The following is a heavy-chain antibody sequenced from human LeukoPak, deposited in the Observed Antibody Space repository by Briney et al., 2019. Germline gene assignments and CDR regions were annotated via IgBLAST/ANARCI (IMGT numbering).Heavy chain of an antibody. J-gene: IGHJ4*02. D-gene: IGHD3-16*01. Sequence: GGSLRLSCAASGFTFSSYSMTWVRQAPGKGLDWVSLISGSGSNTYYTDSVQGRFTISRDNSRNTLYLQMSSLRAEDTAIYYCAKERGISYTYEFDYWGQGALVTVSS. V-gene: IGHV3-23*01. CDR3: AKERGISYTYEFDY. CDR1: GFTFSSYS. CDR2: ISGSGSNT.